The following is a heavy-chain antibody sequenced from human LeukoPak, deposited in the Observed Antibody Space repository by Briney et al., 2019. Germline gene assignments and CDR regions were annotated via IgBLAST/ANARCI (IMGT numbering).Heavy chain of an antibody. CDR2: INWNGGST. CDR3: SRVSQTGGYYCVFDAFDI. Sequence: GGCLRLSCAASGFTFDDYGMSWVRQAPGKGLEWVSGINWNGGSTGYADSVKGRFTISRDNAKNSLYLQMNSLRAEDTALYYCSRVSQTGGYYCVFDAFDIWGQGTMVTVSS. J-gene: IGHJ3*02. V-gene: IGHV3-20*04. CDR1: GFTFDDYG. D-gene: IGHD3-22*01.